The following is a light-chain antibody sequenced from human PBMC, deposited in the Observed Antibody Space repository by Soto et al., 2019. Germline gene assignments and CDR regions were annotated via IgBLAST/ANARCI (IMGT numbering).Light chain of an antibody. CDR2: AAS. J-gene: IGKJ1*01. CDR3: QLYNSYSWP. CDR1: QSINKY. V-gene: IGKV1-39*01. Sequence: DIQMTQSPSSLSASVGDRVTITCRASQSINKYINWYQQKPGKAPKLLINAASSLQSGVPSRFSGSGSGTDFTLTISSLQPDGSATYYCQLYNSYSWPVGPGTKV.